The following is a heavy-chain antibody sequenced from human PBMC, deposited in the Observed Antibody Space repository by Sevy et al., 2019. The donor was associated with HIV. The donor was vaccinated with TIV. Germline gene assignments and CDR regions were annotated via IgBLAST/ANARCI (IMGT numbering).Heavy chain of an antibody. CDR2: VSSDGSEI. D-gene: IGHD7-27*01. J-gene: IGHJ4*02. CDR1: GFTFSTYA. CDR3: ARDQLGSIDY. Sequence: GGSLRLSCAVSGFTFSTYAMHWVRQAPGKGLECVAIVSSDGSEINYADSVKGRFTISRDNSRNTLYLQMNSLRTEDTALYYCARDQLGSIDYXGQGTLVTVSS. V-gene: IGHV3-30-3*01.